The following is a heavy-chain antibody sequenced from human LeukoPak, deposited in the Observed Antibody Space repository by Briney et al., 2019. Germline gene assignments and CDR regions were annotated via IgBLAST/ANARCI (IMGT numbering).Heavy chain of an antibody. V-gene: IGHV1-69*13. Sequence: ASVKVSCKASGGTFSSYAISWVRQAPGQGLEWMGGIIPIFGTANYAQKFQGRVTITADESMSTAYMELSRLRSDDTAVYYCARDGRELGGGDAFDIWGQGTMVTVSS. CDR3: ARDGRELGGGDAFDI. D-gene: IGHD1-26*01. J-gene: IGHJ3*02. CDR1: GGTFSSYA. CDR2: IIPIFGTA.